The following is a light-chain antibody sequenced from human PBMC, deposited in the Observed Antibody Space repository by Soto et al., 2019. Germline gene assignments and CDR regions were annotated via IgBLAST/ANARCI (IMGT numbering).Light chain of an antibody. J-gene: IGLJ2*01. CDR1: SSDVGGYNY. Sequence: QSALTQPPSASGSPGQSVTISCTGTSSDVGGYNYVSWYQQHPGKAPKLMIYDVSEGPSGVPDRFSGSKSGNTASLTVSELQAEDEADYYCNSYAGTNNLVFGGGTKLTVL. CDR2: DVS. V-gene: IGLV2-8*01. CDR3: NSYAGTNNLV.